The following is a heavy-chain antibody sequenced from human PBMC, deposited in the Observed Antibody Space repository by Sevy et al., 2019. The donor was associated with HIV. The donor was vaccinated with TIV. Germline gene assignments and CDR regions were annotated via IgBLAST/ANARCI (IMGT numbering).Heavy chain of an antibody. Sequence: GGSLRLSCAASGFTFSSYGMHWVRQAPGKGLEWVAVISYDGSNKYYADSVKGRFTISRDNSKNTLYLQMNSLRAEDTAVYYCATDHYDYWGQGTLVTVSS. CDR2: ISYDGSNK. J-gene: IGHJ4*02. V-gene: IGHV3-30*03. CDR3: ATDHYDY. CDR1: GFTFSSYG. D-gene: IGHD1-26*01.